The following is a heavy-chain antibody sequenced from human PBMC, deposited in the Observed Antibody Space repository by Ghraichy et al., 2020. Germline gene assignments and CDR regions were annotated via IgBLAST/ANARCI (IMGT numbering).Heavy chain of an antibody. D-gene: IGHD3-22*01. V-gene: IGHV3-30*04. Sequence: GGSLRLSCAASGFTFSSYAMHWVRQAPGKGLEWVAVISYDGSNKYYADSVKGRFTISRDNSKNTLYLQMNSLRAEDTAVYYCAREYYYDSSGYLPEGYYYYGMDVWGQGTTVTVSS. CDR1: GFTFSSYA. CDR2: ISYDGSNK. J-gene: IGHJ6*02. CDR3: AREYYYDSSGYLPEGYYYYGMDV.